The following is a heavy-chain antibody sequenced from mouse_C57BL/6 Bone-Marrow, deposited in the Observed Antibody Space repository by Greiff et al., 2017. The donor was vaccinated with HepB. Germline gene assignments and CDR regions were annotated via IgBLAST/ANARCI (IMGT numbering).Heavy chain of an antibody. J-gene: IGHJ3*01. CDR1: GFTFSDFY. CDR3: ARDGGYGSSSWFAY. Sequence: EVKLMDSGGGLVQSGRSLRLSCATSGFTFSDFYMEWVRQAPGKGLEWIAASRNKANDYTTESSASVKGRFIVSRDTSQSILYLQMNALRAEDTAIYYCARDGGYGSSSWFAYWGQGTLVTVSA. CDR2: SRNKANDYTT. D-gene: IGHD1-1*01. V-gene: IGHV7-1*01.